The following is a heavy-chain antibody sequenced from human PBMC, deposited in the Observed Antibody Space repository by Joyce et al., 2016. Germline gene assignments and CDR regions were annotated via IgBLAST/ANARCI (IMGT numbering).Heavy chain of an antibody. V-gene: IGHV3-21*02. J-gene: IGHJ6*02. CDR2: ISGDRRFI. Sequence: EVQLVESGGGLVKPGGSLKISCAASGFMFSTSSMSWFRPGPGKGLEWVSAISGDRRFIFHADSVRGRFTGSRDNAENSLYLQMKSLRVEDTAVYFCARGGLVYDYSMDVWGQGTTVIVSS. CDR3: ARGGLVYDYSMDV. D-gene: IGHD2-21*01. CDR1: GFMFSTSS.